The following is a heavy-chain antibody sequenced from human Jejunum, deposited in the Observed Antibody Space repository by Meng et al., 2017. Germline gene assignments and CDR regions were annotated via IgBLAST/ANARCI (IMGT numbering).Heavy chain of an antibody. J-gene: IGHJ4*02. CDR2: IKQDGSEK. D-gene: IGHD3-10*01. Sequence: GGPLRLSCAASGFTFSSSWMGWVRQAPGKGLEWVANIKQDGSEKYYVESVKGRFTISRDNAKNSLYLQMNGLRGEDMAVYYCVRDSLVDGSGNYNGKGDYWGQGTLVTVSS. CDR1: GFTFSSSW. CDR3: VRDSLVDGSGNYNGKGDY. V-gene: IGHV3-7*01.